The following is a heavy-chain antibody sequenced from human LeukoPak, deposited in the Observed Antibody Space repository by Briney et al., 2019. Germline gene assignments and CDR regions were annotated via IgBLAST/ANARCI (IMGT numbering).Heavy chain of an antibody. CDR3: ARDNVLRFLEWFYYFDY. CDR1: GGSISSSIYY. J-gene: IGHJ4*02. Sequence: PSETLSLTCTVSGGSISSSIYYWGWIRQPPGKGLEWIGSIYYSGSTYYNPSLKSRVTISVDTSKNQFSLKLSSVTAADTAVYYCARDNVLRFLEWFYYFDYWGQGTLVTVSS. V-gene: IGHV4-39*07. D-gene: IGHD3-3*01. CDR2: IYYSGST.